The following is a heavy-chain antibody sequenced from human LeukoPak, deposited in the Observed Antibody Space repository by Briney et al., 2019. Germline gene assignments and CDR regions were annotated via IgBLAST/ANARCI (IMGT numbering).Heavy chain of an antibody. CDR1: GGSISSSSYY. J-gene: IGHJ5*02. CDR2: IYYSGST. CDR3: ARDHSRGSGPMWFDP. V-gene: IGHV4-39*07. Sequence: SETLSLTCTVSGGSISSSSYYWGWIRQPPGKGLEWIGSIYYSGSTYYNPSLKSRVTISVDTSKNQFSLKLSSVTAADTAVYYCARDHSRGSGPMWFDPWGQGTLVTVSS. D-gene: IGHD3-22*01.